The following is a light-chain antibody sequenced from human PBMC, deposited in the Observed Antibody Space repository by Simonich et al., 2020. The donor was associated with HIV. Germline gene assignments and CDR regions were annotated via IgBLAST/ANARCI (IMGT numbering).Light chain of an antibody. V-gene: IGLV2-14*01. CDR2: DLS. CDR3: CSYTSSSTVV. CDR1: SSDVGGYNY. J-gene: IGLJ2*01. Sequence: QSALTQPASVSGSPGQSITIPCPGTSSDVGGYNYFSWYQQHPGKAPKLLFYDLSKRPSGVSNRFSGSKSGNTASLTISGLQADDEADYYCCSYTSSSTVVFGGGTKLTVL.